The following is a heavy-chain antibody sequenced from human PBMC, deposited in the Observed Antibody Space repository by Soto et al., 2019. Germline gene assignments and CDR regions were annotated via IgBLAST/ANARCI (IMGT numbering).Heavy chain of an antibody. D-gene: IGHD6-19*01. Sequence: QVQLQESGPGLVKPSGTLSLTCAVSGGSVSSDKWWSWVRQPPGKGREWIGEIHSFGSTNYNPSLKSRVTLLLDHPTNQFSVKLTSVTAADPAVYFCMRQWLAVYGAFAPWGQGTLVTVSS. CDR1: GGSVSSDKW. V-gene: IGHV4-4*02. CDR3: MRQWLAVYGAFAP. CDR2: IHSFGST. J-gene: IGHJ5*02.